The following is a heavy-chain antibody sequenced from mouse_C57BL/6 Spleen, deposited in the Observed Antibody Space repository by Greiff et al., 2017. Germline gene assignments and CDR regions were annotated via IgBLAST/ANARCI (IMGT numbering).Heavy chain of an antibody. CDR1: GFTFSDYG. V-gene: IGHV5-17*01. CDR3: ARTSTMVTPFDY. J-gene: IGHJ2*01. D-gene: IGHD2-2*01. CDR2: ISSGSSTI. Sequence: EVQLVESGGGLVKPGGSLKLSCAASGFTFSDYGMHWVRQAPEKGLEWVAYISSGSSTIYYAATVKGRFTISRDNAKNTLFLHMTRLRSEDTAMYDFARTSTMVTPFDYWGQGTTLTVSS.